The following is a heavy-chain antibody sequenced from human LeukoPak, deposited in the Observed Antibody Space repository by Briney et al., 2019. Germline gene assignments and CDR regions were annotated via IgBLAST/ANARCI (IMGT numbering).Heavy chain of an antibody. D-gene: IGHD4-17*01. Sequence: GGSLRLSCAASGFTFSNDGVHWVRQAPGKGLEWVAFIQYDGSNEYYVDSVKGRFTISRDNSKNTLYLQMNSLRAEDTAVYYCAKGLGADYALAHWGQGTLVTVSP. CDR2: IQYDGSNE. CDR3: AKGLGADYALAH. J-gene: IGHJ4*02. V-gene: IGHV3-30*02. CDR1: GFTFSNDG.